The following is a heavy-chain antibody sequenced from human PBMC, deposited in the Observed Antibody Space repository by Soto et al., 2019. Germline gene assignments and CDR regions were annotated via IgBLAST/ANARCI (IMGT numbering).Heavy chain of an antibody. CDR3: ATVKEYCSSTSCHSWDY. D-gene: IGHD2-2*01. V-gene: IGHV1-18*01. CDR2: ISAYNGNT. Sequence: QVPLVQSGAEVKKPGASVKVSCKASGYTFTSYGISWVRQAPGQGLEWMGWISAYNGNTNYAQKLQGRVTMTTDTSTSTAYMELRSLRSDDTAVYYCATVKEYCSSTSCHSWDYWGQGTLVTVSS. CDR1: GYTFTSYG. J-gene: IGHJ4*02.